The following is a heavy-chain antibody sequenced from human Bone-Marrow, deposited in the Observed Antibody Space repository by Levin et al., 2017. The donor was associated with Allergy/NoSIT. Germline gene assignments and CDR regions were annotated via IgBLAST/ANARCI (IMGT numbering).Heavy chain of an antibody. V-gene: IGHV3-48*03. Sequence: GGSLRLSCAASGFTFSTYEMIWVRQAPGKGLEWISYISSSGSTRYYADSVKGRFTISRDDAKNSLYLQMNSLRAEDTAVYYCAREANPGGYFFDYWGQGTLVTVSS. D-gene: IGHD3-22*01. CDR2: ISSSGSTR. J-gene: IGHJ4*02. CDR3: AREANPGGYFFDY. CDR1: GFTFSTYE.